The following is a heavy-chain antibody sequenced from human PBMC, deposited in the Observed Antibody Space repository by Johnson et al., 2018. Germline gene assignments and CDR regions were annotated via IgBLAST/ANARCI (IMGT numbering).Heavy chain of an antibody. CDR1: DSTFDEYM. Sequence: VQLVQSGGAVVHPGGSLRLSCTASDSTFDEYMMHWVRQAPGKALEWVSLISWDGISMFYSDSVRGRFVISRENRKNSLYLQMNSLTTEDTAFYYCAKDADGSGYFDRWGQVALVTVSS. CDR2: ISWDGISM. CDR3: AKDADGSGYFDR. J-gene: IGHJ4*02. V-gene: IGHV3-43*01. D-gene: IGHD1-1*01.